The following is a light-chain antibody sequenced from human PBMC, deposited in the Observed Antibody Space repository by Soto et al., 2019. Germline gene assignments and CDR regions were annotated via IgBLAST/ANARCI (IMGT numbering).Light chain of an antibody. V-gene: IGKV4-1*01. CDR2: WAS. CDR1: QSVLYNSNNKNY. Sequence: DIVMTQSPDSLAVSLGERATINCKSSQSVLYNSNNKNYLAWYQQKPGQPPKLLIYWASTRESGVPDRFSGGGSGTDFTLTISSLQDEDVAVYYCQQYYSIPVTFGGGTKVGIK. J-gene: IGKJ4*01. CDR3: QQYYSIPVT.